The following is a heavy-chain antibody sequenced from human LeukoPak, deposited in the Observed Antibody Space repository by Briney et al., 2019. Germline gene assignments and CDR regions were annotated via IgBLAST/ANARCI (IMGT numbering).Heavy chain of an antibody. CDR1: GGSVSSSTCY. D-gene: IGHD4-17*01. Sequence: SETPSLTCSVSGGSVSSSTCYWGWNRQPPGNGLEWIGSMYHGGSTYYNPSLKSRVTISVDTSKNQFSLKLSSLTAADSAVYYCARHNSGDFWGYWGQGTLVTVSS. CDR2: MYHGGST. J-gene: IGHJ4*02. V-gene: IGHV4-39*01. CDR3: ARHNSGDFWGY.